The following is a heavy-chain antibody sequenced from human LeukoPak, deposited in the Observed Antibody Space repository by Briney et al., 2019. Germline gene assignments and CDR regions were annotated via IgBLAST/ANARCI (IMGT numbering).Heavy chain of an antibody. Sequence: GGSLRPSCAAPGFTFSSYPTHWVRQAPGKGLVWVARIDSDGITTHYADSVKGRFTISRDNAKNTLYLQVNSLRAEDTAVYYCRSTGSYSIWGQGSLVTVSS. D-gene: IGHD1-26*01. J-gene: IGHJ4*02. CDR2: IDSDGITT. V-gene: IGHV3-74*01. CDR1: GFTFSSYP. CDR3: RSTGSYSI.